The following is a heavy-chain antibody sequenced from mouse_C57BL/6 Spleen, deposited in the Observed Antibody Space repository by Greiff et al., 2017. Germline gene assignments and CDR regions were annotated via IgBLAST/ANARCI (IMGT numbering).Heavy chain of an antibody. CDR2: INPSTGGT. D-gene: IGHD1-1*01. CDR1: GYSFTGYY. Sequence: VQLQQSGPELVKPGASVKISCKASGYSFTGYYMNWVKQSPEKSLEWIGEINPSTGGTTYNQKFKAKATLTVDKSSSTAYMQLKSLTSEDSAVYYCARSDSSYYYGSSYFDYWGQGTTLTVSS. J-gene: IGHJ2*01. V-gene: IGHV1-42*01. CDR3: ARSDSSYYYGSSYFDY.